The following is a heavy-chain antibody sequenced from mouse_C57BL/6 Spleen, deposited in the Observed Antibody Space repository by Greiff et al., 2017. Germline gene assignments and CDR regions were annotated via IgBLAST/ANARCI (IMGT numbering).Heavy chain of an antibody. CDR3: ASYEYFDY. CDR1: GYTFTSYW. D-gene: IGHD2-3*01. Sequence: QVQLQQPGAELVRPGTSVKLSCKASGYTFTSYWMHWVKQRPGQGLEWIGVIDPSDSYTNYNQKFKGKATLTVDTSSSTAYMQLSSLTSEDSAVYYCASYEYFDYWGQGTKLTVAS. CDR2: IDPSDSYT. J-gene: IGHJ2*01. V-gene: IGHV1-59*01.